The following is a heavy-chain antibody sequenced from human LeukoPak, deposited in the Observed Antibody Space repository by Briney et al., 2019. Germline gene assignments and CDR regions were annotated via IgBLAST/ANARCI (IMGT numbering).Heavy chain of an antibody. V-gene: IGHV1-69*06. CDR2: IIPIFGTA. D-gene: IGHD1-20*01. J-gene: IGHJ6*03. Sequence: ASVKVSCKASGGTFSSYAISWVRQAPGQGLEWMGGIIPIFGTANYAQKYQGRVTITADKSTSTAYMELSSLRSEDTAVYYCARVTAYEPNYYYMDVWGKGATVTVS. CDR3: ARVTAYEPNYYYMDV. CDR1: GGTFSSYA.